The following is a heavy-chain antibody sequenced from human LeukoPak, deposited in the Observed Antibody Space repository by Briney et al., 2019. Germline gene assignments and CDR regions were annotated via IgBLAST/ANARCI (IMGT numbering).Heavy chain of an antibody. D-gene: IGHD3-22*01. CDR3: ARGRQDVNMILVVMAGVSYYLDV. CDR2: MGPSGSS. J-gene: IGHJ6*03. V-gene: IGHV4-34*01. CDR1: GGSFSDYY. Sequence: PSETLSLTCAVYGGSFSDYYWTWIRQTPGKGLEWIGEMGPSGSSNYNPSLKSRVTISVDTSKNQFSPKLRSVTAADTAVYYCARGRQDVNMILVVMAGVSYYLDVWSKGTTVTVS.